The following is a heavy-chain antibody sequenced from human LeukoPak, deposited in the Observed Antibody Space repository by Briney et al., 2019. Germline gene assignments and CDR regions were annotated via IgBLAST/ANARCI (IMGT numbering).Heavy chain of an antibody. CDR1: GGSMSPYY. J-gene: IGHJ3*02. CDR2: QYYSGAT. D-gene: IGHD3-10*01. CDR3: ARDFPYGSGTYFAFDI. V-gene: IGHV4-59*12. Sequence: SETLSLTCSVSGGSMSPYYWNWIRQPPGKGLEWIGYQYYSGATDYNPSLKSRVTISVDTSKNQFSLKLSSVTAADTAVYYCARDFPYGSGTYFAFDIWGQGTMVTVSS.